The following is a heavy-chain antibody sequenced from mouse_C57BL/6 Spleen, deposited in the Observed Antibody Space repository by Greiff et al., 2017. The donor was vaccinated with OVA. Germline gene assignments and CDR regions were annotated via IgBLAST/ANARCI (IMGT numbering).Heavy chain of an antibody. D-gene: IGHD3-3*01. CDR2: ISDGGSYT. V-gene: IGHV5-4*01. Sequence: EVQLVESGGGLVKPGGSLKLSCAASGFTFSSYAMSWVRQTPEKRLEWVATISDGGSYTYYPDNVKGRFTISRDNAKNNLYLQMSHLKSEDTAMYYCARDWDRDYWGQGTTLTVSS. J-gene: IGHJ2*01. CDR1: GFTFSSYA. CDR3: ARDWDRDY.